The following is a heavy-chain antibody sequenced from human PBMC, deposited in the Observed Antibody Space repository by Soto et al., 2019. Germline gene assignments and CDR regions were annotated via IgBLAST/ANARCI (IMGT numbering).Heavy chain of an antibody. CDR1: GYTFSSYG. CDR3: ARLRNSDAFDI. J-gene: IGHJ3*02. Sequence: QVQLVQSGAEVKNSGASVKVSCKASGYTFSSYGISWVRQAPGQGLEWMGWISTYNGDTNQAPKLQGRLTMTTDTSTGTAYMEMRSLTSDDTAVYYCARLRNSDAFDIWGQGTMVTVSS. V-gene: IGHV1-18*01. CDR2: ISTYNGDT.